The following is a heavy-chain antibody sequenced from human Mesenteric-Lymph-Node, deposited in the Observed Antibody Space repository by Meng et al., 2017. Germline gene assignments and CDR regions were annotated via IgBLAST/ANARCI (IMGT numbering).Heavy chain of an antibody. CDR2: MYPVDSNT. CDR1: GYSFTSYW. CDR3: ARRERWHESLWLRDAFNI. Sequence: GESLKISCTGSGYSFTSYWIAWVRQKHGKGMEWMGVMYPVDSNTKYSPSFQGHSTLSAYKSISTAYLQWCILKASDTAINFCARRERWHESLWLRDAFNIWGRGTMVTVSS. J-gene: IGHJ3*02. V-gene: IGHV5-51*01. D-gene: IGHD5-24*01.